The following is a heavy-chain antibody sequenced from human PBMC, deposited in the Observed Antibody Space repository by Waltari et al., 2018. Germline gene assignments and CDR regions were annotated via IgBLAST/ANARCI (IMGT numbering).Heavy chain of an antibody. J-gene: IGHJ4*02. V-gene: IGHV4-4*02. D-gene: IGHD1-1*01. CDR1: GDSMSTSDY. CDR2: VRGDGKT. Sequence: QLQLQESGPGLVKPSGTLSIICAVSGDSMSTSDYWSWVHQPPGKGLEWIGQVRGDGKTNYNPSFAGRVTMSLDTSTYHFALKLTSATAADTALYYCARDRGRGLYLDTWGQGTLVTVSP. CDR3: ARDRGRGLYLDT.